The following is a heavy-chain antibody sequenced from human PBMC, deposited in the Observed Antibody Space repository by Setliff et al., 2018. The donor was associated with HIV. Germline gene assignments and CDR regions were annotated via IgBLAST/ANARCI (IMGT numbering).Heavy chain of an antibody. D-gene: IGHD2-21*01. J-gene: IGHJ6*03. CDR2: IRRKAYGGTT. V-gene: IGHV3-49*04. CDR1: GFSFGDYI. CDR3: TRVPINSYYYMDV. Sequence: GGSLRLSCTTSGFSFGDYIMTWVRQAPGRGLEWVGFIRRKAYGGTTEYAASVKGRFTISRDDSKNIAYLQMNSLKAEDTAVYYCTRVPINSYYYMDVWGKGTTVTVSS.